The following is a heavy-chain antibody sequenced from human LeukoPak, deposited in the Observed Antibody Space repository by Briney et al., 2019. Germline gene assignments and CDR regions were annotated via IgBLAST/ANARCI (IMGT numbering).Heavy chain of an antibody. CDR3: ARFPRLPAGPTINNGFDY. V-gene: IGHV1-2*02. CDR2: INPNSGGT. D-gene: IGHD6-13*01. Sequence: ASVTVSCKASGYTLTGYYMHWVRQAPGQGLEWMGWINPNSGGTNYAQKFQGRVTMTRDTSISTAYMELSRLRSDDTAVYYCARFPRLPAGPTINNGFDYWGQGTLVTVSS. CDR1: GYTLTGYY. J-gene: IGHJ4*02.